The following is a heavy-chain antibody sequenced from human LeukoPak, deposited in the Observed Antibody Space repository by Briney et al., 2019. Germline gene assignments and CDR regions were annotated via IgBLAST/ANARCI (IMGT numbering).Heavy chain of an antibody. CDR1: GYTFNAYY. Sequence: ASVKVSCKASGYTFNAYYIHWVRQAPGQGLEWMGWINPHSGGTNSTQKVQDRVTMTRDTSISTVYMELRRLRSDDTAVYYCARDRDSYGGYYFFYMDVWGKGTTVAVSS. CDR2: INPHSGGT. V-gene: IGHV1-2*02. D-gene: IGHD5-18*01. CDR3: ARDRDSYGGYYFFYMDV. J-gene: IGHJ6*03.